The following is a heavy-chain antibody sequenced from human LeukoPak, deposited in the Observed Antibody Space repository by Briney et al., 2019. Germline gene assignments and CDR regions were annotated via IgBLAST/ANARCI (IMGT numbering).Heavy chain of an antibody. J-gene: IGHJ3*01. CDR2: ISGSGSST. CDR1: GFTFRVYA. Sequence: GGSLRLSCAASGFTFRVYAMTWVRQAPGKGLEWVSGISGSGSSTYSADSVKGRFTISRDNSKNTLYLQMNSLRAEDTAIYYCAKAPIKYTSSSDAFDVWGQGTMVTVSS. V-gene: IGHV3-23*01. D-gene: IGHD6-6*01. CDR3: AKAPIKYTSSSDAFDV.